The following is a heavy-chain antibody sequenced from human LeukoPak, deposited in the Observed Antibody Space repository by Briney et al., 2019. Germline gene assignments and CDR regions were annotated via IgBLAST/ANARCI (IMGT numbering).Heavy chain of an antibody. V-gene: IGHV3-30*04. CDR3: ARVGSSSSLGFDY. CDR2: ISYDGSNK. D-gene: IGHD6-6*01. J-gene: IGHJ4*02. Sequence: GGSLRLSCAASGFTFSSYAMHWVRQAPGKGLEWVAVISYDGSNKYYADSVKGRFTISRDNSKNTLCLQMNSLRAEDTAVYYCARVGSSSSLGFDYWGQGTLVTVSS. CDR1: GFTFSSYA.